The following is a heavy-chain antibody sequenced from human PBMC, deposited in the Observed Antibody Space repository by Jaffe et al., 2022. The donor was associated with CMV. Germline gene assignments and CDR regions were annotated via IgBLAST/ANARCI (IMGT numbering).Heavy chain of an antibody. CDR3: ARVLYCGGDCYSTFDY. CDR1: GGSISSGGYY. J-gene: IGHJ4*02. CDR2: IYYSGST. D-gene: IGHD2-21*02. V-gene: IGHV4-31*03. Sequence: QVQLQESGPGLVKPSQTLSLTCTVSGGSISSGGYYWSWIRQHPGKGLEWIGYIYYSGSTYYNPSLKSRVTISVDTSKNQFSLKLSSVTAADTAVYYCARVLYCGGDCYSTFDYWGQGTLVTVSS.